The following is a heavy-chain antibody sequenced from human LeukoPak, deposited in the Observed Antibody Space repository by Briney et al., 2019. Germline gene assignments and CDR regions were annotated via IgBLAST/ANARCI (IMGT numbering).Heavy chain of an antibody. D-gene: IGHD3-22*01. J-gene: IGHJ4*02. Sequence: GGSLRLSCSASGFTFSRFAMTWVRQLPGRGLEWVSSISGNGNQTYYADSVKGRFSVSRDNSKNILYLQMDSLRADDSALYYCAKDANYYDSSGYLIPFDYWGQGTLVTVSS. V-gene: IGHV3-23*01. CDR2: ISGNGNQT. CDR3: AKDANYYDSSGYLIPFDY. CDR1: GFTFSRFA.